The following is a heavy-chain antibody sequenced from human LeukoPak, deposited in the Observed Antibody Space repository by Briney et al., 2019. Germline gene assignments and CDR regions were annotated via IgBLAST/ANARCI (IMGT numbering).Heavy chain of an antibody. CDR2: IYYSGST. J-gene: IGHJ4*02. D-gene: IGHD6-13*01. Sequence: SETLSLTCTVSGGSISSSSYYWGWIRQRPGKGLEWIGSIYYSGSTYYNPSLKSRVTISVDTSKNQFSLKLSSVTAADTAVYYCARRSAAASWGVYWGQGTLVTVSS. CDR1: GGSISSSSYY. CDR3: ARRSAAASWGVY. V-gene: IGHV4-39*01.